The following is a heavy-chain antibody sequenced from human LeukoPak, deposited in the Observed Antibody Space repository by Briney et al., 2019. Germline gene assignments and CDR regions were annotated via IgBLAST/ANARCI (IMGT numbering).Heavy chain of an antibody. CDR1: GFTFTSYT. D-gene: IGHD4-17*01. J-gene: IGHJ3*02. V-gene: IGHV3-21*01. CDR2: ISSSTTYI. CDR3: ARRTTVTSGAFDI. Sequence: GGSLRLSCAASGFTFTSYTMSWVRQAPGKGLEWVSSISSSTTYIYYADSLKGRFTISRDNANSSLYLQMNSLRAEDTAVYYCARRTTVTSGAFDIWGQGTMVTVSS.